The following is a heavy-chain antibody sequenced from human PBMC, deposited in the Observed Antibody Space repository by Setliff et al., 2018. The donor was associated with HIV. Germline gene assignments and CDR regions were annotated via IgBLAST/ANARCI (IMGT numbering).Heavy chain of an antibody. D-gene: IGHD3-10*01. J-gene: IGHJ5*01. CDR2: TYDVGVT. Sequence: SETLSLTCTVSGGSLRTFHWTWLRQAPGKGLEWLGHTYDVGVTNYNPSLKNRVTISFDASQTRCSLTLASVTATDTAVYFCAKRRGSGTLYDAFDPWGQGILVTVSS. CDR1: GGSLRTFH. V-gene: IGHV4-59*08. CDR3: AKRRGSGTLYDAFDP.